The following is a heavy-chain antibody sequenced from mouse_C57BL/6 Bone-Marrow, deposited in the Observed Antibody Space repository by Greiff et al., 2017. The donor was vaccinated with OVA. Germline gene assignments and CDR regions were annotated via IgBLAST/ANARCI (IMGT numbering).Heavy chain of an antibody. D-gene: IGHD1-1*02. J-gene: IGHJ4*01. V-gene: IGHV2-5*01. Sequence: VKLMESGPGLVQPSQSLSITCTVSGFSLTSYGVHWVRQSPGKGLEWLGVIWRGGRTNYNEAFMSRQSITKVNTTSQVFFKMHSLHADDTAVYYCADGDYAMDYWGQGTSVTVSS. CDR1: GFSLTSYG. CDR2: IWRGGRT. CDR3: ADGDYAMDY.